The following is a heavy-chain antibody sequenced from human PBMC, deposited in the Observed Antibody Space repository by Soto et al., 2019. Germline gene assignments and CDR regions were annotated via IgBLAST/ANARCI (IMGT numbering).Heavy chain of an antibody. D-gene: IGHD3-22*01. Sequence: QLQLQESGPGLVKPSETLSLTCTVSGGSISSSSYYWGWIRQPPGKGLEWIGSIYYSGSTYYNPSLKSRVTISVDTSKNQFSLKLSSVTAADTAVYYCASSGYYYDWVDWGQGTLVPVSS. CDR1: GGSISSSSYY. J-gene: IGHJ4*02. V-gene: IGHV4-39*01. CDR3: ASSGYYYDWVD. CDR2: IYYSGST.